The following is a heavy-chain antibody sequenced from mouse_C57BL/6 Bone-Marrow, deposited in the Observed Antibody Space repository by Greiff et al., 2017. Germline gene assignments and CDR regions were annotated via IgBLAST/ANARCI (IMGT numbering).Heavy chain of an antibody. CDR2: INPYNGGT. J-gene: IGHJ1*03. CDR1: GYTFTDSY. CDR3: ARRSYYYLYFDV. V-gene: IGHV1-19*01. Sequence: EVQLVESGPVLVKPGASVKMSCKASGYTFTDSYMNWVKQSHGKSLEWIGVINPYNGGTSYNQKFKGKATLTVDKSSSTAYMELNSLTSEDSAVYYCARRSYYYLYFDVWGTGTTGTVSS. D-gene: IGHD1-1*01.